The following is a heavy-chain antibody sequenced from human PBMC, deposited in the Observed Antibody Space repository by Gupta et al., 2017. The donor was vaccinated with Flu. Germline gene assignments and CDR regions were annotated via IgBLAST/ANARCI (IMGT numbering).Heavy chain of an antibody. CDR1: GFPFNAYG. V-gene: IGHV3-23*01. CDR2: ISGSGDST. D-gene: IGHD3-22*01. Sequence: EVQLLESGGGFVQPGGPLRLSCEVSGFPFNAYGMRWVRQAPGKGLEWVSVISGSGDSTYYADSVKGRFTISRDNSKNTLYMQMNNLRADDTAVYYCAKEGGYYSLDYWGQGTPVTVS. J-gene: IGHJ4*02. CDR3: AKEGGYYSLDY.